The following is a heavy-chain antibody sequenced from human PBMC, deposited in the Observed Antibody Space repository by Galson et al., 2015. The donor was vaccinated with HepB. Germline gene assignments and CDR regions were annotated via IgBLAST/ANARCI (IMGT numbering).Heavy chain of an antibody. CDR1: GFTFSNYG. CDR3: AKDPYLYSALAGTMAGFDY. V-gene: IGHV3-30*18. J-gene: IGHJ4*02. CDR2: ISNDGSNK. Sequence: SLRLSCAASGFTFSNYGMHWAPQAPGKGLEWVAVISNDGSNKYYADSVKGRFTISRDNSKNTLYLQMNSLRAEDTALYYCAKDPYLYSALAGTMAGFDYWGQGTLATVSS. D-gene: IGHD6-19*01.